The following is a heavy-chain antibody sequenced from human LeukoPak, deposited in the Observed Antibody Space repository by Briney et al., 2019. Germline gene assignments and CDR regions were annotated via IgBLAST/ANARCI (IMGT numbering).Heavy chain of an antibody. D-gene: IGHD2-2*01. CDR3: ARALPGVVVVPAAPPDY. CDR1: GFTFSSYS. J-gene: IGHJ4*02. V-gene: IGHV4-34*01. Sequence: GSLRLSCAASGFTFSSYSMNWVRQAPGKGLEWIGEINHSGSTNYNPSLKSRVTISVDTSKNQFSLKLSSVTAADTAVYYCARALPGVVVVPAAPPDYRGQGTLVTVSS. CDR2: INHSGST.